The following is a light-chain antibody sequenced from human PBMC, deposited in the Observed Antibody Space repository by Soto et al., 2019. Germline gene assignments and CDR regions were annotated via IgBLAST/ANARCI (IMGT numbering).Light chain of an antibody. CDR1: QGISSY. J-gene: IGKJ3*01. CDR2: AAS. CDR3: QQASSFPFT. Sequence: DVQMTQSPSFVSASVGDRVTITCRASQGISSYLAWYQQKPGKAPKLLIYAASSLQSGVPSRFSGSGSGTDFTLTISSLQPEDFATYFCQQASSFPFTFGPGTQVDIK. V-gene: IGKV1-12*01.